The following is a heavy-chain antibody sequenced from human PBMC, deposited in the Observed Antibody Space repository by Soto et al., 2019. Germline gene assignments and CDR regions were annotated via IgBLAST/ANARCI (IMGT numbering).Heavy chain of an antibody. V-gene: IGHV4-39*01. J-gene: IGHJ4*02. Sequence: SETLSLTCTVSGVSIINSSYYWCWIRRPPGNGLEWIGTIYYSGITYYNPSLKSRVTISVDTSKNQFSLKLTSVTAADTAVYYCARHGSNWGQGTLVTVSS. CDR2: IYYSGIT. CDR1: GVSIINSSYY. CDR3: ARHGSN.